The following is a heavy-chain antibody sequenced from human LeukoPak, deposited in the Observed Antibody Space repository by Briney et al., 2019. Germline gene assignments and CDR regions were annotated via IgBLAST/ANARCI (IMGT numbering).Heavy chain of an antibody. CDR2: IYYSGST. J-gene: IGHJ4*02. CDR1: GGSISSYY. D-gene: IGHD3-10*01. V-gene: IGHV4-59*12. CDR3: GSGSYYTVDY. Sequence: SETLSLTCTVSGGSISSYYWSWIRQPPGKGLEWIGYIYYSGSTTYNPSLKSRVTMSVDTSKNQFSLKLSSVTAADTAVYYCGSGSYYTVDYWGQGTLVTVSS.